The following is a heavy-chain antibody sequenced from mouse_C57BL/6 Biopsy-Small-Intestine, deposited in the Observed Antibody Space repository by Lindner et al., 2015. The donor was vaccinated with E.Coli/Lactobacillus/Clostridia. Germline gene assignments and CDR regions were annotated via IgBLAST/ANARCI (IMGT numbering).Heavy chain of an antibody. J-gene: IGHJ1*03. Sequence: VQLQESGGGLVKPGGSLKLSCAASGFTFSVYGMHWVRQAPEKGLEWVAYITSGSSSIYYTDTVKGRFTISRDNAKNTLFLQMTSLRSEDTAMYSCAREDYGSTYGWYFDVWGTGTTVTVSS. D-gene: IGHD1-1*01. CDR2: ITSGSSSI. CDR3: AREDYGSTYGWYFDV. V-gene: IGHV5-17*01. CDR1: GFTFSVYG.